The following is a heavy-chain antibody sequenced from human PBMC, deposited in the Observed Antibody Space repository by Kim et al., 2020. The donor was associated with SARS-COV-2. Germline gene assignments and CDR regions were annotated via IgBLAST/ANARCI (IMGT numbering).Heavy chain of an antibody. V-gene: IGHV7-4-1*02. D-gene: IGHD6-19*01. CDR2: INTHTGNP. J-gene: IGHJ6*02. CDR1: GYTFTNYA. CDR3: ARDGCTGWSRLV. Sequence: ASVKVSCKASGYTFTNYAIHWVRQAPGQGLEWVGWINTHTGNPGYARDFTGRFVFSLDTSVSTAYLQISSLKAEDSAVYYCARDGCTGWSRLVWGQGTTVTVSS.